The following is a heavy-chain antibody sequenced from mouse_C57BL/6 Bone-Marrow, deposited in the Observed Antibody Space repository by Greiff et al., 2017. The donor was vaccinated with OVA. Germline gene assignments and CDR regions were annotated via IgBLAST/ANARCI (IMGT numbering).Heavy chain of an antibody. Sequence: EVKLVESGGGLVQPGGSMKLSCAASGFTFSDAWMDWVRQSPEKGLEWVAEIRNKANNHATYYAESVKGRFTISRDDSKSSVYLQMNSIRAEDTGIYYCTRGEGYEGYCDYWGQGTTLTVSS. CDR1: GFTFSDAW. CDR3: TRGEGYEGYCDY. D-gene: IGHD3-1*01. J-gene: IGHJ2*01. V-gene: IGHV6-6*01. CDR2: IRNKANNHAT.